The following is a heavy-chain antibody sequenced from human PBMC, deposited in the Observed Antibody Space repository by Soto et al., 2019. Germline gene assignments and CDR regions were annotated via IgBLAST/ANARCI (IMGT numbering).Heavy chain of an antibody. Sequence: QVQLVESGGGVVQPGRSLRLSCAASGFTFSSYGMHWVRQAPGKGLEWVAVISYDGSNKYYADSVKGRFTISRDNSKNTLYLQMNSLRAEDTAVYYCAKDEALLWFGELFNGAFDIWGQGTMVTVSS. J-gene: IGHJ3*02. D-gene: IGHD3-10*01. CDR2: ISYDGSNK. V-gene: IGHV3-30*18. CDR3: AKDEALLWFGELFNGAFDI. CDR1: GFTFSSYG.